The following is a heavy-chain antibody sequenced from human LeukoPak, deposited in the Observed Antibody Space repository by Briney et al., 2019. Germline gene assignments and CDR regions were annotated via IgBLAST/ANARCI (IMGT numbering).Heavy chain of an antibody. CDR2: IYYSGST. CDR1: GGSISSYY. V-gene: IGHV4-59*01. Sequence: SETLSLTCTVSGGSISSYYWSWIRQPPGKGLEWIGYIYYSGSTNYNPSLKSRVTISVDTSKNQFSLKLSSVPAADTAVYYCARGRWLQLGAFDIWGQGTMVTVSS. CDR3: ARGRWLQLGAFDI. J-gene: IGHJ3*02. D-gene: IGHD5-24*01.